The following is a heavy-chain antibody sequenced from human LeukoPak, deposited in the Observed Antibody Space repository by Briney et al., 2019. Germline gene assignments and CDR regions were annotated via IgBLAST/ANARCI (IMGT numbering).Heavy chain of an antibody. V-gene: IGHV1-2*02. Sequence: ASVKVSCKTSGYSFTDYYMHWVRQAPGQGLEWMGWINPNSGRTSSARKFQGRVTMTRDPSITTVYMEVTWLTSDDTAIYYCARADRIDGGPYLIGPWGQGTLVTVSS. CDR1: GYSFTDYY. CDR3: ARADRIDGGPYLIGP. CDR2: INPNSGRT. D-gene: IGHD3-16*01. J-gene: IGHJ5*02.